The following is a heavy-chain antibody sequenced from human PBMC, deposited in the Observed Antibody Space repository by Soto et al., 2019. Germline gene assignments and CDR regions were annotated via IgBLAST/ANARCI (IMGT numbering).Heavy chain of an antibody. D-gene: IGHD1-26*01. CDR1: GGTFSSYA. Sequence: SVKVSCKASGGTFSSYAISWVRQAPGQGLEWMGGIIPIFGTANYAQKFQGRVTITADKSTSTAYMELSSLRSEDTAVYYCARNLIVGAKPFDYCGHGTLVTVYS. V-gene: IGHV1-69*06. CDR3: ARNLIVGAKPFDY. CDR2: IIPIFGTA. J-gene: IGHJ4*01.